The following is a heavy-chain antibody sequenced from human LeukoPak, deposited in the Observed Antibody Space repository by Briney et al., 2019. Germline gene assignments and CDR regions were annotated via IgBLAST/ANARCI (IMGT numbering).Heavy chain of an antibody. CDR2: IYTSGST. V-gene: IGHV4-61*02. D-gene: IGHD5-18*01. CDR1: GGSISSGSYY. Sequence: SQTLSLTCTVSGGSISSGSYYWSWIRQPAGKGLEWIGRIYTSGSTNYNPSLKSRVTISVNTSKKQFSLKLSSVTAADTAVYYCAREPADTAMVYYYYYYMDVWGKGTTVTVSS. J-gene: IGHJ6*03. CDR3: AREPADTAMVYYYYYYMDV.